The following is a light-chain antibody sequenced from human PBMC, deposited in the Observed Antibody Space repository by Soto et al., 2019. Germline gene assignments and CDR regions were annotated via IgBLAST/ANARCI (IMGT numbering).Light chain of an antibody. V-gene: IGLV2-14*03. CDR1: SSDVGAFNY. J-gene: IGLJ1*01. Sequence: QSALTQPAPVSGSPGQSISLSCIGTSSDVGAFNYVSWYQHHPGKVPQLIIYDVTSRPSGVSNRFSASKSGNTASLTISGLQAEDEADYYCSSYTTRNTEVFGTGTKVTVL. CDR3: SSYTTRNTEV. CDR2: DVT.